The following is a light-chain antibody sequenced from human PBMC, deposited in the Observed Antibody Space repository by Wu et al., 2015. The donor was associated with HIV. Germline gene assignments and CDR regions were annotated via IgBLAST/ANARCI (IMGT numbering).Light chain of an antibody. Sequence: EIVMTQSPATLSVSPGERATLSCRASQSVSSNLAWYQQKPGQAPRLLIYGASTRATGIPARFSGSGSGTEFTLTISSLQSEILLVYYCQQYNNWPPITFGQGTRLEIK. CDR2: GAS. V-gene: IGKV3-15*01. CDR1: QSVSSN. CDR3: QQYNNWPPIT. J-gene: IGKJ5*01.